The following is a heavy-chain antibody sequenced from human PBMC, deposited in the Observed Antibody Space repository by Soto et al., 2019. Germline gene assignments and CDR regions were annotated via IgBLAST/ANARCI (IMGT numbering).Heavy chain of an antibody. J-gene: IGHJ4*02. Sequence: EVQLVESGGGLVKPGGSLRLSCAASGFTFSNAWMSWVRQAPGKGLEWVGRIKSKTDGGTTDYAAPVKGRFTISRDDSKNTLYLQMNSLKTEDTAVYYCTTDQWETIVGALDYWGQGTLVTVSS. V-gene: IGHV3-15*01. CDR3: TTDQWETIVGALDY. D-gene: IGHD1-26*01. CDR2: IKSKTDGGTT. CDR1: GFTFSNAW.